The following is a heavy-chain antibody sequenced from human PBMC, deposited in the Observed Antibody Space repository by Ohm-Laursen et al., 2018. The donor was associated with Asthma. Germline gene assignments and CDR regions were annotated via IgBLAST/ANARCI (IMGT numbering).Heavy chain of an antibody. CDR1: GFTFSNFA. CDR2: ITSDGSWT. V-gene: IGHV3-30-3*01. J-gene: IGHJ4*02. CDR3: ARDSGSTSCYFDY. Sequence: SLRLSCAASGFTFSNFAMHWVRQAPGKGLEWVSIITSDGSWTSYADSVKGRFTISRDNSKNTLYLQMNSLRAEDTAVYYCARDSGSTSCYFDYWGQGTLVTVSS. D-gene: IGHD2-2*01.